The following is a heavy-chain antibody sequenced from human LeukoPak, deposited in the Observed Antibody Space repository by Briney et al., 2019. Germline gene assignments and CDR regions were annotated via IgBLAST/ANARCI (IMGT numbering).Heavy chain of an antibody. V-gene: IGHV3-21*01. D-gene: IGHD2-15*01. CDR3: ASSGCGGSCNRIYY. J-gene: IGHJ4*02. CDR1: GFTFSSYS. Sequence: GGSLTLSCAASGFTFSSYSMNWDRQAQGQGLERVSSISSSSSYIYYADSVKGRFTISRDNAKNSLYLQMNSLRAEDTAVYYCASSGCGGSCNRIYYWGQGTLVTVSS. CDR2: ISSSSSYI.